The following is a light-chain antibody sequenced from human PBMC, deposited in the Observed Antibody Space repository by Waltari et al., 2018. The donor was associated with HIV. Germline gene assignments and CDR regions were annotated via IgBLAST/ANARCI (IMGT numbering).Light chain of an antibody. V-gene: IGLV1-44*01. CDR2: SKN. J-gene: IGLJ3*02. Sequence: QSVLTQPPSASGTPGQRVIISCSGNRSNIGSNTVNWYQQFSGAAPTLLIYSKNQRPSAVPDRCSVSKSGSAASLAIRGLKSEDEADDHCATWDDAVSGPVFGAGTKLTV. CDR3: ATWDDAVSGPV. CDR1: RSNIGSNT.